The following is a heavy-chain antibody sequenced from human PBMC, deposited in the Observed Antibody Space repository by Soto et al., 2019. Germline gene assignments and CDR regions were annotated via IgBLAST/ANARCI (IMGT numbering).Heavy chain of an antibody. CDR1: GGTFSSYA. CDR2: IIPIFGTA. J-gene: IGHJ5*02. CDR3: AKTLRYCSSTSCYRDWFDP. Sequence: SVKGSCKASGGTFSSYAISWVRQAPGQGLEWMGGIIPIFGTANYAQKFQGRVTITADKSTSTAYMELSSLRSEDTAVYYCAKTLRYCSSTSCYRDWFDPWGQGTLVTVSS. D-gene: IGHD2-2*01. V-gene: IGHV1-69*06.